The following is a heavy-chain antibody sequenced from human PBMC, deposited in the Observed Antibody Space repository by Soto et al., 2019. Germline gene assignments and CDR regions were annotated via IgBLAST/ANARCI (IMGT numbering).Heavy chain of an antibody. CDR1: GFTFSDHY. CDR3: SRGHHSMDV. D-gene: IGHD5-18*01. CDR2: INPSGTYT. Sequence: GGSLRLSCAASGFTFSDHYMSWIRQAPGKGLEWISYINPSGTYTHYADSVKGRFTISRDNAESSLSLQMNSLRAEDTALYYCSRGHHSMDVWGQGATVTVSS. J-gene: IGHJ6*02. V-gene: IGHV3-11*06.